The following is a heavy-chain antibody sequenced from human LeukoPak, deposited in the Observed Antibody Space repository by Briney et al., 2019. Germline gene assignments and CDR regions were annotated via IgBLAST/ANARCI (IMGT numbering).Heavy chain of an antibody. V-gene: IGHV3-23*01. CDR1: GFTFSSYS. D-gene: IGHD4-17*01. J-gene: IGHJ4*02. CDR2: ISGSGGST. CDR3: AKERETTTAFDS. Sequence: GGSLRLSCVASGFTFSSYSMNWVRQAPGKGLEWVSAISGSGGSTNYADSVKGRFTISRDNSKNTLYLQMSSLRVEDTAVYFCAKERETTTAFDSWGQGTLVTVSS.